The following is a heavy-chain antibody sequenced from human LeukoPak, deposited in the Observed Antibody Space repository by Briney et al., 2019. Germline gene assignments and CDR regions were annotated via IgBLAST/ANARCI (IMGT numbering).Heavy chain of an antibody. CDR3: ARDTDTAMDV. J-gene: IGHJ6*02. CDR1: GFTFSSYW. Sequence: PGGSLRLSCAAPGFTFSSYWMSWVRQAPGKGLEWVANIKQDGSEKYYVDSVKGRFTISRDNAKNSLYLQMNNLKTEDTAVYYCARDTDTAMDVWGQGTTVTVSS. V-gene: IGHV3-7*03. CDR2: IKQDGSEK.